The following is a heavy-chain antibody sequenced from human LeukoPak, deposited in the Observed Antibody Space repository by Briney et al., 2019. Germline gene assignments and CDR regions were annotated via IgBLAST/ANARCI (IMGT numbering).Heavy chain of an antibody. CDR1: SGSFSGYY. J-gene: IGHJ4*02. V-gene: IGHV4-34*01. CDR3: ARTDDYRIDY. D-gene: IGHD4-11*01. CDR2: INHSGST. Sequence: SETLSLTCAVYSGSFSGYYWSWIRQPPGKGLEWIGEINHSGSTNYNPSLKSRVTISVDTSKNQFSQKLSSVTAADTAVYYCARTDDYRIDYWGQGTLVTVSS.